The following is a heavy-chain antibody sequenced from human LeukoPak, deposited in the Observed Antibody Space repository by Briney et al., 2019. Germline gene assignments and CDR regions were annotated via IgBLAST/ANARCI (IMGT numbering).Heavy chain of an antibody. CDR1: GFTFSSYA. CDR2: ISGSGGST. J-gene: IGHJ5*02. V-gene: IGHV3-23*01. Sequence: GGSLRLSCAASGFTFSSYAMSWVRQAPGKGLEWVSAISGSGGSTYYADSVKGRFTISRDNSKNTLYLQMYSLRAEDTAVYYCAKDLGDFWSGSRLDPWGQGTLVTVSS. D-gene: IGHD3-3*01. CDR3: AKDLGDFWSGSRLDP.